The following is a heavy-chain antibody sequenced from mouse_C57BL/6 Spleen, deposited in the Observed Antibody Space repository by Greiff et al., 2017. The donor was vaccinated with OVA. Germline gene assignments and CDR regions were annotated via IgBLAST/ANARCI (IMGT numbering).Heavy chain of an antibody. Sequence: EVMLVESGGGLVKPGGSLKLSCAASGFTFSSYAMSWVRQTPEKRLEWVATISDGGSYTYYPDNVKGRFTISRDNAKNNLYLQMSHLKSEDTAMYYCAREGYDFSFYFDYWGQGTTLTVSS. CDR2: ISDGGSYT. V-gene: IGHV5-4*01. J-gene: IGHJ2*01. CDR1: GFTFSSYA. CDR3: AREGYDFSFYFDY. D-gene: IGHD2-4*01.